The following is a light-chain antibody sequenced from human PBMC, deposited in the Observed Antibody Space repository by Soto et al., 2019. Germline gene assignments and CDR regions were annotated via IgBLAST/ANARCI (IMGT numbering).Light chain of an antibody. CDR1: SSNVGGYNY. Sequence: QSVLTQPRSVSASPGQSVTISCTGTSSNVGGYNYVSWYQQNPGKAPKLMIYDASNRPSGVPARFSGSKSGNAASLTISGLQAEDEADYYCCSYAASYTLVFGGGTKLTVL. CDR3: CSYAASYTLV. V-gene: IGLV2-11*01. CDR2: DAS. J-gene: IGLJ2*01.